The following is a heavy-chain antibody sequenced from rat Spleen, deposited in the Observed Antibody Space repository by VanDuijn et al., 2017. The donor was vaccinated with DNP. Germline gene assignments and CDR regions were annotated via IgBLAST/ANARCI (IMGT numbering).Heavy chain of an antibody. J-gene: IGHJ2*01. CDR2: IWSGGST. CDR1: GFSLTSYD. CDR3: TRETTQMVVGFLDY. D-gene: IGHD1-12*02. V-gene: IGHV2-15*01. Sequence: QVQLKESGPGLVQPSQTLSLTCTVSGFSLTSYDVHWVRQPPGKGLEWIAAIWSGGSTDYNSALKSRLSVSRDTSKSQVFLKLNSLQTEDTAIYFCTRETTQMVVGFLDYWGQGVMVTVSS.